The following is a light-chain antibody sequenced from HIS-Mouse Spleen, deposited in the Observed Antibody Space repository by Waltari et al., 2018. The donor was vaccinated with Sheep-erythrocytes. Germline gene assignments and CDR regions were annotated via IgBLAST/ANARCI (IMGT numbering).Light chain of an antibody. CDR3: QQANSFPYT. V-gene: IGKV1-12*01. CDR2: AAS. CDR1: QCLSSW. J-gene: IGKJ2*01. Sequence: DIQMTQSPSSVSASVGDRVTITCRASQCLSSWLALHQQKPGKAPKLLIYAASSLQSGVPSRFSGSGSGTDFTLTISSLQPEDFATYYCQQANSFPYTFGQGTKLEIK.